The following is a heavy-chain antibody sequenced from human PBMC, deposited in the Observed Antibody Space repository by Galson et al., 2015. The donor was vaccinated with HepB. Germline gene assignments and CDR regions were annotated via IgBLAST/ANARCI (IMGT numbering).Heavy chain of an antibody. CDR1: GFTFSSYA. CDR3: AKESDFWSGYPSTDFDY. Sequence: SLRLSCAASGFTFSSYAMSWVRQAPGRGLEWVSAISGSGGSTYYADSVKGRFTISRDNSKNTLYLQMNSLRAEDTAVYYCAKESDFWSGYPSTDFDYWGQGTLVTVSS. CDR2: ISGSGGST. D-gene: IGHD3-3*01. V-gene: IGHV3-23*01. J-gene: IGHJ4*02.